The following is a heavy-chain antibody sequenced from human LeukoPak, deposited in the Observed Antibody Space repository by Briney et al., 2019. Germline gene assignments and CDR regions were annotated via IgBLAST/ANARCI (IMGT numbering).Heavy chain of an antibody. D-gene: IGHD3-22*01. Sequence: GGSLRLSCAASGFTFSSYTMNWVRQAPGKGLEWVSSISSSSSYIYYADSVKGRFTISRDNSKNTLYLQMNSLRSEDTAVYYCARGRAAYYYDSSGYQFDYWGQGTLVTVSS. CDR1: GFTFSSYT. J-gene: IGHJ4*02. V-gene: IGHV3-21*04. CDR3: ARGRAAYYYDSSGYQFDY. CDR2: ISSSSSYI.